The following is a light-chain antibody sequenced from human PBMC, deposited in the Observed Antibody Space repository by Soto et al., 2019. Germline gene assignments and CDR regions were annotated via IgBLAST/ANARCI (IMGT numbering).Light chain of an antibody. Sequence: DIVMTQSPATLSVSPGESATLSCRASQSVSSYLAWYQQKPGQAPRLLIYDASNRATGIPARFSGSGSGTDFTLTISSLEPEEFAVYYCQQRSNLPPTFGQGTRLEI. V-gene: IGKV3-11*01. J-gene: IGKJ5*01. CDR2: DAS. CDR1: QSVSSY. CDR3: QQRSNLPPT.